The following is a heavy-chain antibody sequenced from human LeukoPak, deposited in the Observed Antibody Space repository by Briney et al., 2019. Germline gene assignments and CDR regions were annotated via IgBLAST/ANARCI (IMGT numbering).Heavy chain of an antibody. J-gene: IGHJ4*02. Sequence: GESLKISCKGSGYSFTSYWISWVRQMPGKGLEWMGRIDPSDSYTNYSPSFQGHVTIPADKSISTAYLQWSSLKASDTAMYYCARDRGIAAAGSGIDDYWGQGTLVTVSS. CDR2: IDPSDSYT. CDR3: ARDRGIAAAGSGIDDY. CDR1: GYSFTSYW. V-gene: IGHV5-10-1*01. D-gene: IGHD6-13*01.